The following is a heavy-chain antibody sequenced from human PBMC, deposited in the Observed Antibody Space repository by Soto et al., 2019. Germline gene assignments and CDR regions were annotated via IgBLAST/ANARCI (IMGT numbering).Heavy chain of an antibody. Sequence: PGGALRLSCSASGFTFSTYCMHWVRQAPGKGLEWVAVISYDGSNKYYADSVKGRFTISRDNSKNTLYLQMNSLRAEDTAVYYCAIGLVYTAMDPYFDYWGQGTLVTVSS. CDR2: ISYDGSNK. CDR3: AIGLVYTAMDPYFDY. CDR1: GFTFSTYC. J-gene: IGHJ4*02. V-gene: IGHV3-30*03. D-gene: IGHD5-18*01.